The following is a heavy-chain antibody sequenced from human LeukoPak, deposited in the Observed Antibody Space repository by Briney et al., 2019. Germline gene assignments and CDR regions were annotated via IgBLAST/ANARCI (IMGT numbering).Heavy chain of an antibody. V-gene: IGHV3-48*03. CDR2: ISGTGTTI. CDR3: ARVVRDGYNRIDY. J-gene: IGHJ4*02. D-gene: IGHD5-24*01. Sequence: PGGSLRLSCAASGFTFSTYEMNWVRQAPGKGLEWVSYISGTGTTIYYADSVKGRFTISRDNAKNSLYLQMNSLRAEDTAVYYCARVVRDGYNRIDYWGQGTLVTVSS. CDR1: GFTFSTYE.